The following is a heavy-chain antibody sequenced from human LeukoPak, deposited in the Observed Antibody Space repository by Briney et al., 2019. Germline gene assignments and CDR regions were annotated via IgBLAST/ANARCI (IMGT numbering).Heavy chain of an antibody. V-gene: IGHV3-48*04. Sequence: GGPLRLSCAASGFTFSSYSMNWVRQAPGKGLEWVSYISSSGSTIYYADSVKGRFTISRDNAKNSLYLQMNSLRAEDTAVYYCARVPSPYYYDSSDYYYGMDVWGQGTTVTVSS. CDR2: ISSSGSTI. J-gene: IGHJ6*02. CDR1: GFTFSSYS. D-gene: IGHD3-22*01. CDR3: ARVPSPYYYDSSDYYYGMDV.